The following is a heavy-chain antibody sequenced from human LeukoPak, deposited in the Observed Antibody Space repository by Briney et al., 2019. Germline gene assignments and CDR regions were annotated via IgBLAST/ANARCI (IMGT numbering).Heavy chain of an antibody. CDR1: GFTFSSYG. Sequence: GRSLRLSCAASGFTFSSYGMHWVRQAPGKGLEWVAVISYDGSNKYYADSVKGRFTISRDNSKNTLYLQMNSLRAEDTAVYYCAKDRLYYYDSSGYYLNPIDYWGQGTLVTVSS. D-gene: IGHD3-22*01. J-gene: IGHJ4*02. CDR2: ISYDGSNK. CDR3: AKDRLYYYDSSGYYLNPIDY. V-gene: IGHV3-30*18.